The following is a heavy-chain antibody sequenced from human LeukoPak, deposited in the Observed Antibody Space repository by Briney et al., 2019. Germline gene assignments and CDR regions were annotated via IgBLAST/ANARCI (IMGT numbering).Heavy chain of an antibody. V-gene: IGHV1-18*01. CDR2: ISPYNGNT. Sequence: ASVKVSCRTSGYTFSSHSMNWVRQAPGQGPEWMGWISPYNGNTNYAPKLQGRVTLTTDTSTSTAYMELRSLTSDDTAVYYCVRGEYKLVGDYWGQGTLVTVSS. CDR3: VRGEYKLVGDY. D-gene: IGHD6-13*01. CDR1: GYTFSSHS. J-gene: IGHJ4*02.